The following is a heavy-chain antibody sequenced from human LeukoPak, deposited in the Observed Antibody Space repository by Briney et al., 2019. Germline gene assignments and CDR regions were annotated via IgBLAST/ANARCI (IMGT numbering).Heavy chain of an antibody. V-gene: IGHV4-59*01. CDR1: GGSISSYY. CDR3: ARVYCSSTSCWRGYYYYMDV. J-gene: IGHJ6*03. D-gene: IGHD2-2*01. CDR2: IYYSGST. Sequence: SETLSLTCTVSGGSISSYYWSWIRQPPGKGLEWIGYIYYSGSTNYNPSLKSRVTISVDTSKNQSSLKLSSVTAADTAVYYCARVYCSSTSCWRGYYYYMDVWGKGTTVTVSS.